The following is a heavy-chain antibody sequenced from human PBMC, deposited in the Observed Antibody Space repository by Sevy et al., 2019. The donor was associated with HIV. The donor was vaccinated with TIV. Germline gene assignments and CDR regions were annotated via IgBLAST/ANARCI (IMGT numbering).Heavy chain of an antibody. V-gene: IGHV4-39*01. CDR1: GGSISSSSYY. Sequence: SETLSLTCTVSGGSISSSSYYWGWIRQPPGKGLEWIGSIYYSGSTYYNPSLKSRVTISVDTSRNQFSRKLSSVTAADRAVYYCARSPGGYCSGGSCYYDRFRPFDPRGQGTLVTVSS. D-gene: IGHD2-15*01. CDR3: ARSPGGYCSGGSCYYDRFRPFDP. J-gene: IGHJ5*02. CDR2: IYYSGST.